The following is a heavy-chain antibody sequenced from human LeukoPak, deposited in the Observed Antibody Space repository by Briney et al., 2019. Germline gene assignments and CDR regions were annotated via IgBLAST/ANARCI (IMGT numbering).Heavy chain of an antibody. CDR1: GVSISTYS. D-gene: IGHD6-13*01. V-gene: IGHV4-59*12. J-gene: IGHJ4*02. Sequence: SETLSLTCTVSGVSISTYSWSWLRQPPGKGLEWIGYISYSGSTSYNPSLRSRVTISVDTSKNQFSLNLRSVTAADTAVYYCARVGSSWPHYYFDSWGRGTLVTVSS. CDR3: ARVGSSWPHYYFDS. CDR2: ISYSGST.